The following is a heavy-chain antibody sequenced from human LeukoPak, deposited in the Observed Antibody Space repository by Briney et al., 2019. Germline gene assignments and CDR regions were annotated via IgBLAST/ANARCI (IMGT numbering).Heavy chain of an antibody. CDR2: IYSSGST. D-gene: IGHD2-15*01. Sequence: SETLSLTCTVSGGSICVSYWSWIRQPAGKGLEWIGRIYSSGSTNYNPSLKSRVTMSVDTSRNQVSLKLNSVTAADTAVYYCARGFCSGGSCYLFDSWGQGTLVTVSS. CDR3: ARGFCSGGSCYLFDS. V-gene: IGHV4-4*07. CDR1: GGSICVSY. J-gene: IGHJ4*02.